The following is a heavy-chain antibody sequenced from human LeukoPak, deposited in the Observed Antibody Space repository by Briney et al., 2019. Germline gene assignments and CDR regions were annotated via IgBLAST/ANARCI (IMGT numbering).Heavy chain of an antibody. Sequence: GGSLRLSCPPSGFTFTTYALSGVRKAPGKGLDWFSAISGSGGSTYYADSVKGRFTISRDNSKNTLYLQMNSLRAEDTAVYYCASVYGSGSYSRYYWGQGTLVTVSS. J-gene: IGHJ4*02. V-gene: IGHV3-23*01. CDR1: GFTFTTYA. CDR3: ASVYGSGSYSRYY. CDR2: ISGSGGST. D-gene: IGHD3-10*01.